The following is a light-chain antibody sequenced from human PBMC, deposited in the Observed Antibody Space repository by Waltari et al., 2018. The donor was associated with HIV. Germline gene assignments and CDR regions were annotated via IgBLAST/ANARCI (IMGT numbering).Light chain of an antibody. CDR1: SSNIGSNH. CDR2: RNN. CDR3: AAWDDSLSGV. V-gene: IGLV1-47*01. J-gene: IGLJ3*02. Sequence: QSVLTQPPSASGTPGQRVTISCSGSSSNIGSNHVYWYQQLPGTAPKLLFYRNNQRPSGVPDRFSGSQSGTSASLAISGLRSEDEADYYCAAWDDSLSGVFGGGTKLTVL.